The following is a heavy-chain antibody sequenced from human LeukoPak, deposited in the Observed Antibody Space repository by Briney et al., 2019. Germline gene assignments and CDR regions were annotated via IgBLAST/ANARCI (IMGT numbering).Heavy chain of an antibody. Sequence: SETLSLTCTVSGGSISSYYWSWIRQPAGKGLEWIGRIYTSGSTNYNPSPKGRVTMSVDTSKNQFSLMVRSVTAADTAVYYCGRSAGFVHFDHWGQGTLVTVTS. V-gene: IGHV4-4*07. J-gene: IGHJ4*02. CDR3: GRSAGFVHFDH. CDR1: GGSISSYY. CDR2: IYTSGST. D-gene: IGHD3-16*01.